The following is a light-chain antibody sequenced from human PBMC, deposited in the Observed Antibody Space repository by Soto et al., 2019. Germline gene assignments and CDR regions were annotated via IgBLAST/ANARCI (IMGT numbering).Light chain of an antibody. J-gene: IGKJ5*01. CDR3: QQYGSSFT. CDR2: GAS. CDR1: QSVSSSY. Sequence: MVLTQAPATLSLSPGESSTLSCRASQSVSSSYLAWYQQKPGQAPRLLIYGASSRATGIPDRFSGSGSGTDFTLTISRLEPEDFAVYYCQQYGSSFTFGQGTRLEI. V-gene: IGKV3-20*01.